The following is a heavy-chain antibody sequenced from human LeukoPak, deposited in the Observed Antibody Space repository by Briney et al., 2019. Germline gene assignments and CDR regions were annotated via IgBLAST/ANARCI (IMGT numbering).Heavy chain of an antibody. Sequence: ASVKVSCKASGGSFSSYGINWVRQAPGQGLEWMGWISTNTGNPTYAQGFTGRFVFSLDTSISTTYLQINSLKAEDTAVYYCARGGSRYSTSGTVDYWGQGTLVIVSS. CDR2: ISTNTGNP. D-gene: IGHD5-12*01. CDR3: ARGGSRYSTSGTVDY. V-gene: IGHV7-4-1*02. CDR1: GGSFSSYG. J-gene: IGHJ4*02.